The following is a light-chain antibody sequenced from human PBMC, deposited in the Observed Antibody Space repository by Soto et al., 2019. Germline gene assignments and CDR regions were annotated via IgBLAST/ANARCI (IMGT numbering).Light chain of an antibody. J-gene: IGLJ2*01. CDR2: EVD. CDR3: CSYVTSNVVI. CDR1: RDDVGGYNY. V-gene: IGLV2-8*01. Sequence: QSALTQPPSASGSPGQSVSISCTGTRDDVGGYNYVSWYQQHPGKAPKLIIYEVDKRPSGVPARFSGSKYANTASLTVSGLQAEDDAVYYCCSYVTSNVVIFGGGTKVTVL.